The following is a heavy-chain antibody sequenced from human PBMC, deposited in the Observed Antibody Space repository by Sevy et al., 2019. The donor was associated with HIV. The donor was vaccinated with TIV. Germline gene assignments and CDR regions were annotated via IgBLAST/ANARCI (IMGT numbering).Heavy chain of an antibody. CDR3: AKDLTIFGVVIGY. CDR1: GFTFSSYA. V-gene: IGHV3-23*01. J-gene: IGHJ4*02. CDR2: ISGSGGST. D-gene: IGHD3-3*01. Sequence: GGSLRLSCAASGFTFSSYAMSWVRQAPGKGLEWVSAISGSGGSTYYADSVKGRFTISRDNSKNTRYLQMNSLRAEDTAVYYCAKDLTIFGVVIGYWGQGTLVTVSS.